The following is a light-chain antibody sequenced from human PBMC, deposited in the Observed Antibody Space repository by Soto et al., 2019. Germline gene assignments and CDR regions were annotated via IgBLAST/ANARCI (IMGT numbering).Light chain of an antibody. Sequence: QSVLTQPASVSGSPGQSITISCTGTSSDVGGYNYVSWYQQHPGKAPKLMIYDVSNRPSGVSNRFSGSKSGNTASLTISWLQAEYEADYYCSSYTSSSTYVFGTGTKLTVL. J-gene: IGLJ1*01. V-gene: IGLV2-14*01. CDR2: DVS. CDR3: SSYTSSSTYV. CDR1: SSDVGGYNY.